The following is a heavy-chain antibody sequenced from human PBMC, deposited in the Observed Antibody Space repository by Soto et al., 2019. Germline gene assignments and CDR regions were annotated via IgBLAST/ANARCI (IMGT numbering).Heavy chain of an antibody. J-gene: IGHJ6*02. V-gene: IGHV1-69*13. CDR2: IIPIFGTA. CDR3: AKVRYSSPMGYYYGMDV. CDR1: RVAFSKFI. D-gene: IGHD6-19*01. Sequence: SVKVSCKASRVAFSKFIVTWVRQAPGLGLEWVGGIIPIFGTANYAQKFQGRVTITADESTSTSYMEVNNLRSEDTAVYYWAKVRYSSPMGYYYGMDVWGQGTTVPVSS.